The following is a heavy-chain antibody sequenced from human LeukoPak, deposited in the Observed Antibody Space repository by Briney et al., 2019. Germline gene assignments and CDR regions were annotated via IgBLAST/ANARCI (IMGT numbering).Heavy chain of an antibody. D-gene: IGHD4-23*01. Sequence: PGGSLRLSCAASGFTFSSYGMHWVRQAPGKGLEWVAVIWYDGSNKYYADSVKGRFTISRDNSKNTLYLQMNSLRAEDTAVYYCARFDYGGNLGFDYWGQGTLDTVSS. CDR1: GFTFSSYG. CDR3: ARFDYGGNLGFDY. J-gene: IGHJ4*02. V-gene: IGHV3-33*01. CDR2: IWYDGSNK.